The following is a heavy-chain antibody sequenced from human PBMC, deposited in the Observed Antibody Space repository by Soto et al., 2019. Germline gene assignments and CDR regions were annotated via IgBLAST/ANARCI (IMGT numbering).Heavy chain of an antibody. V-gene: IGHV1-18*01. J-gene: IGHJ3*02. CDR2: ISPYNGNT. Sequence: HVQLVQSGAEVKKPGASLKVSCKASGYTFISYGVSWVRQAPGQGLEWLGWISPYNGNTHYAQKFQGRITMTTDTSTSTVYMDLRSLRTDDTAVYYCARDQTKWLTDAFDIWGQGTMVVGSS. CDR3: ARDQTKWLTDAFDI. D-gene: IGHD5-12*01. CDR1: GYTFISYG.